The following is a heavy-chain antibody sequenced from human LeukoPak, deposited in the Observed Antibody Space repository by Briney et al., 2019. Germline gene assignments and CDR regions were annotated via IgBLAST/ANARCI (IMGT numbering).Heavy chain of an antibody. CDR1: GYTFTGYY. CDR3: AREAYDSGSFRTDYYYMDV. V-gene: IGHV1-2*02. Sequence: ASVKVSCKASGYTFTGYYMHWVRQAPGQWLEWMGWINPNSGGTNYAQKFQGRVTMTRDTSISTAYMELSRLRSDDTAVYYCAREAYDSGSFRTDYYYMDVWGKGTTVTISS. CDR2: INPNSGGT. D-gene: IGHD3-10*01. J-gene: IGHJ6*03.